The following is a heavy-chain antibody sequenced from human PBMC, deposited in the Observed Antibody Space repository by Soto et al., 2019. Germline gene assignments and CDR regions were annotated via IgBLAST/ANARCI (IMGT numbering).Heavy chain of an antibody. CDR2: IYYSGST. CDR3: AREALLHVDTAMVPYYYFDY. V-gene: IGHV4-31*03. J-gene: IGHJ4*02. CDR1: GGSISSGGYY. Sequence: QVQLQESGPGLVKPSQTLSLTCTVSGGSISSGGYYWSWIRQHPGKGLEWIGYIYYSGSTYYNPSLKSRVTISVDTSKNQFSLKLSSVTAADTAVYYCAREALLHVDTAMVPYYYFDYWGQGTLVTVSS. D-gene: IGHD5-18*01.